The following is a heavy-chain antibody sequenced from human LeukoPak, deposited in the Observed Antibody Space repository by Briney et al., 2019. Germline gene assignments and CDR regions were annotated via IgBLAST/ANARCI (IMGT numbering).Heavy chain of an antibody. CDR3: ARGRITIFGVVRRGAFDI. Sequence: PSETLSLTCTVSGYSISSGYYWGWIRQPPGKGLEWIGSIYHSGCTYYNPSLKSRVTISVDTSKNQFSLQLSSVTAADTAVYYCARGRITIFGVVRRGAFDIWGQGTMVTVSS. CDR2: IYHSGCT. J-gene: IGHJ3*02. CDR1: GYSISSGYY. V-gene: IGHV4-38-2*02. D-gene: IGHD3-3*01.